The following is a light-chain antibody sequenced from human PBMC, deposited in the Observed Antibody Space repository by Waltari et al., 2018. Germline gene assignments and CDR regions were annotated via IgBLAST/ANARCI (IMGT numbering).Light chain of an antibody. CDR1: QSISNY. CDR2: ATS. J-gene: IGKJ1*01. Sequence: DIQMTQSPSSLSASIGDRVTITCRASQSISNYLNWYQQKPRKAPKILIYATSRVESGAPSRFSGSGSGTDFTLTISSLQLEDFATYYCQQSYSAPKTFGQGTRVEIK. CDR3: QQSYSAPKT. V-gene: IGKV1-39*01.